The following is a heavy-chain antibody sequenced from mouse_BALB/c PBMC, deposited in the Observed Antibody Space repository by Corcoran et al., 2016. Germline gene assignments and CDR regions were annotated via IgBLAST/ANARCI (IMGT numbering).Heavy chain of an antibody. J-gene: IGHJ4*01. V-gene: IGHV9-3-1*01. CDR2: MNTNTGEP. D-gene: IGHD2-3*01. CDR1: GNSFTKHG. CDR3: TDGSYYYVMDF. Sequence: QIQLVQSGPELKKPGETITISCKASGNSFTKHGMNWVKQAPGKDLKWMGWMNTNTGEPTYADDFKGRFAFSLETSASTTYLQINNLKNDDTATYFCTDGSYYYVMDFWGQGTSVTVSS.